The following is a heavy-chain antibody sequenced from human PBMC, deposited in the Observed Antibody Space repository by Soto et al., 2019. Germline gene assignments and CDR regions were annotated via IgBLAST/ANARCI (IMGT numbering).Heavy chain of an antibody. CDR2: IYPGDSDT. CDR1: GYSFTSYW. Sequence: GESLKISCRGSGYSFTSYWIGWVRQMPGKGLEWMGIIYPGDSDTRYSPSFQGQVTISANKSISTAYLQWSSLKASDTAMYYCARLSSMTTPYGGMDVWGQGNTVTVSS. CDR3: ARLSSMTTPYGGMDV. J-gene: IGHJ6*02. D-gene: IGHD4-17*01. V-gene: IGHV5-51*01.